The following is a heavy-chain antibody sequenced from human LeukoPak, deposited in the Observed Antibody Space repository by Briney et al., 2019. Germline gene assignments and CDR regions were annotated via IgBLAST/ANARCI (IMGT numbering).Heavy chain of an antibody. CDR1: GGSTSSGDYY. Sequence: SQTLSLTCTVSGGSTSSGDYYWSWIRQPPGKGLEWIAYMYYSGSTYYNPSLKSRVTMSADTSKNQLSLKLSSVTAADTAVYYCARPYYYDSRIDPWGQGILVTVSS. CDR2: MYYSGST. CDR3: ARPYYYDSRIDP. D-gene: IGHD3-22*01. V-gene: IGHV4-30-4*01. J-gene: IGHJ5*02.